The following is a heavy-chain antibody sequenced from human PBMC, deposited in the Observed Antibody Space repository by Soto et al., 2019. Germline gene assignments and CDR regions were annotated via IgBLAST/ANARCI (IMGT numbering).Heavy chain of an antibody. CDR1: GFTFSSYW. D-gene: IGHD6-13*01. CDR3: ARDPGQMGISDP. V-gene: IGHV3-74*01. Sequence: LRLSFAASGFTFSSYWMHWVRQAPGKGLVWVSRINSDGSSTSYADSVKGRFTISRDNAKNTLYLQMNSLRAEDTAVYYCARDPGQMGISDPWGQGTLVTVSS. CDR2: INSDGSST. J-gene: IGHJ5*02.